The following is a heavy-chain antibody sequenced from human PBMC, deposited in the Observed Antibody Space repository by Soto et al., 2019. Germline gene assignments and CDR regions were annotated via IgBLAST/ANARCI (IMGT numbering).Heavy chain of an antibody. CDR2: IYYSGST. D-gene: IGHD3-9*01. CDR3: ARHRGDILTGYVPADWFAP. V-gene: IGHV4-39*01. Sequence: SETLSLTCTVSGGSISSSSYYWGWIRQPPGKGLEWIGSIYYSGSTYYNPSLKSRATISVDTSKNQFSLKLSSVTAADTAVYYCARHRGDILTGYVPADWFAPWGQGTLVTVSS. CDR1: GGSISSSSYY. J-gene: IGHJ5*02.